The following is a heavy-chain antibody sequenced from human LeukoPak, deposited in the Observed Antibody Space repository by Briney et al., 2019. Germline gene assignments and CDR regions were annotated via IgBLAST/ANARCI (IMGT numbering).Heavy chain of an antibody. CDR1: GFTFSIYA. D-gene: IGHD3-16*01. CDR3: TLLIGPPTFDP. CDR2: ISYDGSHE. V-gene: IGHV3-30*01. Sequence: PGGSLRLSCAASGFTFSIYAIHWVRQAPGKGLEWITTISYDGSHEYYADSVKGRFTISRDNSKNTLYLQMNSLRAEDTAVYYCTLLIGPPTFDPWGQGTLVTVSS. J-gene: IGHJ5*02.